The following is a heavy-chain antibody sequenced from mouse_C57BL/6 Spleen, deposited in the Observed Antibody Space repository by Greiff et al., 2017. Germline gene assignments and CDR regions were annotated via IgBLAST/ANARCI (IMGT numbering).Heavy chain of an antibody. CDR2: IWSGGST. CDR1: GFSLTSYG. D-gene: IGHD2-1*01. Sequence: QVQLQQSGPGLVQPSQSLSITCTVSGFSLTSYGVHWVRQSPGKGLEWLGVIWSGGSTDYNAAFISRLSISKDNSKSQVFFKMNSLQADDTAIYYCAITIYYAFAYWGQGTLVTVSA. V-gene: IGHV2-2*01. J-gene: IGHJ3*01. CDR3: AITIYYAFAY.